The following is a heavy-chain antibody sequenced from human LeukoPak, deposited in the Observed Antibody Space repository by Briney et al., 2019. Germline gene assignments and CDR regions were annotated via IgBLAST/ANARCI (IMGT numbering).Heavy chain of an antibody. D-gene: IGHD2-2*01. Sequence: SETLSLTCTVSGGSISSSSYYWGWIRQPPGKGLEWIGSIYYSGSTYYNPSLKSRVTISVDTSKNQFSLKLSSVTAADTAVYYCARSGYCSSTSCKRGPSDYWGQGTLVTVSS. J-gene: IGHJ4*02. V-gene: IGHV4-39*01. CDR3: ARSGYCSSTSCKRGPSDY. CDR2: IYYSGST. CDR1: GGSISSSSYY.